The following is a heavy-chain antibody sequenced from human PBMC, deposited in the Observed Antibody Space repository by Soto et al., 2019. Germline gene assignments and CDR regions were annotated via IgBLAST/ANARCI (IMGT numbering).Heavy chain of an antibody. V-gene: IGHV4-4*02. CDR3: VHHGGDPYYHDF. D-gene: IGHD4-17*01. J-gene: IGHJ4*02. Sequence: QVQLQESGPGLVNPSGTLSLTCAVSGGSLSSSSWWSWVRQPPGKALEWLGEIYYSGSTKYNPSLNSRVTISADQSKNDFSLRLSSVTAADTAVYYCVHHGGDPYYHDFWGQGRLVTVSS. CDR1: GGSLSSSSW. CDR2: IYYSGST.